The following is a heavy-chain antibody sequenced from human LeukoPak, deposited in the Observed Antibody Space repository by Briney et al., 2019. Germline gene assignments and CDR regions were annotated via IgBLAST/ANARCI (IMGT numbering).Heavy chain of an antibody. D-gene: IGHD6-19*01. J-gene: IGHJ4*02. CDR1: GFIFSNYA. Sequence: GGSLRLSCAAPGFIFSNYAMSWVRQVPGGGLECVSTISSRGDSTYVADSVKGRFTISRDNSKNSLYLQMNTVRAEDTAVYYCVKGPRPDITVAHTVENWGQGTLVTVSS. CDR3: VKGPRPDITVAHTVEN. V-gene: IGHV3-23*01. CDR2: ISSRGDST.